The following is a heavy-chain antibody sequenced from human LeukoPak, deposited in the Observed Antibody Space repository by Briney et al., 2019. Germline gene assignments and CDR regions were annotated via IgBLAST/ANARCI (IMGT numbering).Heavy chain of an antibody. CDR1: GGSISSGGYS. CDR2: IYHSGST. Sequence: SETLSLTCAVSGGSISSGGYSWSWIRQPPGKGLEWIGYIYHSGSTYYNPSLKSRVTISVDRSKSQFSPKLSSVTAADTAVYYCARGGSIPGWFDPWGQGTLDTVSS. J-gene: IGHJ5*02. D-gene: IGHD4-4*01. CDR3: ARGGSIPGWFDP. V-gene: IGHV4-30-2*01.